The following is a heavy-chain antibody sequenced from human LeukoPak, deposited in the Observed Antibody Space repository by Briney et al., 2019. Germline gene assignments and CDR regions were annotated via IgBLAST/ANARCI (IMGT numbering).Heavy chain of an antibody. CDR1: GFTFSSYA. CDR3: AQNQWEFPA. Sequence: PGGSLDLPCVVSGFTFSSYALSWVRKAPGKGLEWVSSVSDSGGSTYYADSVQGRFTISRDNSKNTLYLQMNSLRAEDTATYFCAQNQWEFPAWGQGTLVTVSS. CDR2: VSDSGGST. J-gene: IGHJ5*02. V-gene: IGHV3-23*01. D-gene: IGHD1-26*01.